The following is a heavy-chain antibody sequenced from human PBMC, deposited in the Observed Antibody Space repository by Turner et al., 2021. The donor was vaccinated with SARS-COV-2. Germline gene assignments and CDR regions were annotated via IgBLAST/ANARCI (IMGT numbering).Heavy chain of an antibody. D-gene: IGHD6-13*01. CDR1: GGSISSSSYY. Sequence: QLQLQESGPGLVKTSETLSLTCTVSGGSISSSSYYWGWIRQPPGKGLEWIGSIYYSGSTYYNPSLKSRVTISVDTSKNQFSLKLTSVTAADTAVYFWARHWEVAAAAYLARFDPWGQGTLVTVSS. CDR3: ARHWEVAAAAYLARFDP. V-gene: IGHV4-39*01. J-gene: IGHJ5*02. CDR2: IYYSGST.